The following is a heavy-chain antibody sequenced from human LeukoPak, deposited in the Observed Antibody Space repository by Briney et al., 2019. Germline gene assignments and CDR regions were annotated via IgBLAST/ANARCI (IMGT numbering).Heavy chain of an antibody. Sequence: GGPLRLSCAASEFTFVRYAMNWVRQAPGKGLEWVSYISSSSFKIGYADSVKGRFTISRDNSKNSLYLQMDSLRVEDTAVYYCVRDPSYGSSWYYYMDVWGKGSTVTVSS. V-gene: IGHV3-48*04. J-gene: IGHJ6*03. D-gene: IGHD6-13*01. CDR3: VRDPSYGSSWYYYMDV. CDR2: ISSSSFKI. CDR1: EFTFVRYA.